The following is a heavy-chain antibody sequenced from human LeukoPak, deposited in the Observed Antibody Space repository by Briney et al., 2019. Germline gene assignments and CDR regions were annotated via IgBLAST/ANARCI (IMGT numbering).Heavy chain of an antibody. CDR2: ISGDGGST. CDR3: AKTHLYYYDSSGYSPFDY. V-gene: IGHV3-43*02. J-gene: IGHJ4*02. Sequence: GGSLRLSCAASGFTFDNYAMHWVRQAPGKGLEWVSLISGDGGSTYYADSVKGRFTISRDNSKNSLYLQMNSLRTEDTALYYCAKTHLYYYDSSGYSPFDYWGQGTLVTVSS. CDR1: GFTFDNYA. D-gene: IGHD3-22*01.